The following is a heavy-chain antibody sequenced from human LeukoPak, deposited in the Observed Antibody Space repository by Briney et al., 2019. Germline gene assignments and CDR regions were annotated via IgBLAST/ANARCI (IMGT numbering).Heavy chain of an antibody. CDR2: IKPDGTTK. Sequence: GGSLRLSCAVSGFSVSNNYMNWVRQAPGKGLECVANIKPDGTTKFYVDSVKGRFTISRDNALNSLYLQMNSLRAEDTAIYYCARSIPYGTTWYGRSDYWGQGTLVTVSS. D-gene: IGHD6-13*01. CDR1: GFSVSNNY. CDR3: ARSIPYGTTWYGRSDY. V-gene: IGHV3-7*03. J-gene: IGHJ4*02.